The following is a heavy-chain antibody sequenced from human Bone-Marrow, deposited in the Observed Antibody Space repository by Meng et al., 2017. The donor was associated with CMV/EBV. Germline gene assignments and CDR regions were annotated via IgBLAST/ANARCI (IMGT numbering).Heavy chain of an antibody. CDR2: ISGSGGST. J-gene: IGHJ6*02. V-gene: IGHV3-23*01. Sequence: GESLKISCAASGFTFSSYAMSWVRQAPGKGLEWVSAISGSGGSTYYADSVKGQFTISRDNSKNTLYLQMNSLRAEDTAVYYCAHRGRDGYNINYYGLDVWGQGTTVTVSS. D-gene: IGHD5-24*01. CDR1: GFTFSSYA. CDR3: AHRGRDGYNINYYGLDV.